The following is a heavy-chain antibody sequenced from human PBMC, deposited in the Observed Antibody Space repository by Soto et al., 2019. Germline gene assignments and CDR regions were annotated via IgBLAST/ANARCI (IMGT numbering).Heavy chain of an antibody. Sequence: GESLKISCKGSGYSFTTYWIGWVRQMPGKGLEWMGIIYPGDSDTRYSPSFQGQVTISVDKSINTAYLHWSTLKASDTAMFYCARRLVSTEFFESWGKGTMVTV. CDR2: IYPGDSDT. CDR3: ARRLVSTEFFES. D-gene: IGHD4-17*01. V-gene: IGHV5-51*01. J-gene: IGHJ3*02. CDR1: GYSFTTYW.